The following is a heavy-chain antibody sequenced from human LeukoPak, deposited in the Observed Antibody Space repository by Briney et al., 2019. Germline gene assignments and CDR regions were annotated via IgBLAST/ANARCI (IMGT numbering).Heavy chain of an antibody. J-gene: IGHJ3*02. V-gene: IGHV3-30*04. CDR1: GFTFSSYA. D-gene: IGHD4-17*01. CDR2: ISYDGSNK. Sequence: GGSLRLSCAASGFTFSSYAMHWVRQAPGKGLEWVAVISYDGSNKYYADSVKGRFTISRDNSKNTLYLQMNSLRAEDTAVYYCARGSYGDSSDDAFDIWGQGTMVTVSS. CDR3: ARGSYGDSSDDAFDI.